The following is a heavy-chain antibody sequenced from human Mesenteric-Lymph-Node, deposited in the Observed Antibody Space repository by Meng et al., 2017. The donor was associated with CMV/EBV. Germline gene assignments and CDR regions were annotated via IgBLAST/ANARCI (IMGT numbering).Heavy chain of an antibody. Sequence: GESLKISCSASGFTFDYYAMNWVRLAPGKGLEWVSSISTTGTYIRYADSVKGRFTISRDNAKNSVYLQMNSLRAEDTAVYYCARGRGHDYWGQGTLVTVSS. V-gene: IGHV3-21*01. CDR2: ISTTGTYI. D-gene: IGHD2-15*01. CDR1: GFTFDYYA. J-gene: IGHJ4*02. CDR3: ARGRGHDY.